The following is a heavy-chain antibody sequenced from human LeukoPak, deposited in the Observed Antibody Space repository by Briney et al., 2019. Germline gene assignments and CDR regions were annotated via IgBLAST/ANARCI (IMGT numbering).Heavy chain of an antibody. CDR2: ISGSGGST. J-gene: IGHJ4*02. CDR1: GFTFSSYA. CDR3: AKDNSYDSSGYYPPSFDY. V-gene: IGHV3-23*01. Sequence: GGSLRLFCAASGFTFSSYAMSWVRQAPGKGLEWVSAISGSGGSTYYADSVKGRFTISRDNSKNTLYLQMNSLRAEDTAVYYCAKDNSYDSSGYYPPSFDYWGQGTLVTVSS. D-gene: IGHD3-22*01.